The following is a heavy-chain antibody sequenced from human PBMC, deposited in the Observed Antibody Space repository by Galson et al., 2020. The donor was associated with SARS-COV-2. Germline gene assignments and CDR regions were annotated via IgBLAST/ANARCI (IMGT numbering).Heavy chain of an antibody. CDR2: IYSGGST. D-gene: IGHD3-22*01. Sequence: GGSLRLSCAASGFTVSSNYMSWVRQAPGKGLEWVSVIYSGGSTYYADSVKGRFTISRDNSKNTLYLQMNSLRAEDTAVYYCASGETQCDSSGSSVWEYYGMDVWGQGTTVTVSS. V-gene: IGHV3-53*01. CDR3: ASGETQCDSSGSSVWEYYGMDV. CDR1: GFTVSSNY. J-gene: IGHJ6*02.